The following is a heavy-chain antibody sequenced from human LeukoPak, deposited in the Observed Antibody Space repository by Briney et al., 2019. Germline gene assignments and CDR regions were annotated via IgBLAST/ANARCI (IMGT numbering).Heavy chain of an antibody. CDR2: IVASSGST. D-gene: IGHD5-12*01. CDR1: GFSISNSA. V-gene: IGHV3-23*01. CDR3: ARGAYDYIEMGYFDY. J-gene: IGHJ4*02. Sequence: GGSLRLSCAASGFSISNSAMSWVRQAPGKGLEWVSLIVASSGSTFYADSVKGRFTISRDSSKNTLYLQMNSLRAEDMAVYYCARGAYDYIEMGYFDYWGQGTLVTVSS.